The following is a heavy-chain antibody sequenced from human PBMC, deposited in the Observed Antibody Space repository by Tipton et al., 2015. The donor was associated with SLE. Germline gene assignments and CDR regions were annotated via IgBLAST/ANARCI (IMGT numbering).Heavy chain of an antibody. V-gene: IGHV1-46*01. D-gene: IGHD2-2*01. CDR3: ARDLIYCTTTNCFVDY. CDR1: GYTFTSHY. CDR2: IHPSGGGS. Sequence: QSGPEVKKPGASVKVSRKASGYTFTSHYMHWVRQAPGQGLEWMGIIHPSGGGSRYAQKFQGRVTMTRDTSTSTVYMELSSLRSEDTAVYFCARDLIYCTTTNCFVDYWGQGTLVTVSS. J-gene: IGHJ4*02.